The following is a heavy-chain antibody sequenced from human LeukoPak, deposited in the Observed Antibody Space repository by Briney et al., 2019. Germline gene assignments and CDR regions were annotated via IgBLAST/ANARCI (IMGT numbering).Heavy chain of an antibody. CDR1: GYTFTGYY. CDR3: ARGIASTSCYGPSCNWFDP. V-gene: IGHV1-2*02. CDR2: INPNSGGT. J-gene: IGHJ5*02. D-gene: IGHD2-2*01. Sequence: ASVKVSCKASGYTFTGYYMHLVRQAPGQGLEWMGWINPNSGGTNYAQKFQGRVTMTRDTSISTAYMELGSLRSDDTAIYYCARGIASTSCYGPSCNWFDPWGQGTLVTVSS.